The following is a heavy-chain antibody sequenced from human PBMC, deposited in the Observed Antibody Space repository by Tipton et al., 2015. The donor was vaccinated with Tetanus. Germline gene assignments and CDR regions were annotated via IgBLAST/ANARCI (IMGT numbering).Heavy chain of an antibody. J-gene: IGHJ4*02. CDR3: AREGNYYDSSGYSGY. CDR2: TYYRPKWYN. V-gene: IGHV6-1*01. CDR1: GDSVSSNSAA. D-gene: IGHD3-22*01. Sequence: PGLVKPSQTLSLTCAISGDSVSSNSAAWNWIRQSPSRGLEWLGRTYYRPKWYNDYAVSVKSRITINPDTSKNQFSPQLNSVTPEDTAVYYCAREGNYYDSSGYSGYWGQGTLVTVSS.